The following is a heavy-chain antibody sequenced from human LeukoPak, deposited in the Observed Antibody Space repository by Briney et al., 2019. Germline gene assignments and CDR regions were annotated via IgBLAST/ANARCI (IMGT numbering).Heavy chain of an antibody. D-gene: IGHD6-6*01. V-gene: IGHV1-2*02. CDR2: IDPDSGAT. Sequence: ASVKVSCKASGYTXTGYYIHWVRQAPGQGLEWMGWIDPDSGATNYAQKFQGRVTMTRDTSITTAYMDLSRLTSDDTAVYYCARARVSSSSVVTFWGRGTLVTVSS. CDR3: ARARVSSSSVVTF. CDR1: GYTXTGYY. J-gene: IGHJ4*02.